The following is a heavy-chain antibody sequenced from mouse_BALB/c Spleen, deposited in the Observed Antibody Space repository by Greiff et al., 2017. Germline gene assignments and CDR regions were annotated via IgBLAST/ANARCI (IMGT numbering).Heavy chain of an antibody. D-gene: IGHD2-1*01. V-gene: IGHV5-6*01. CDR1: GFTFSSYG. CDR3: ARGGYGNYDYAMDY. J-gene: IGHJ4*01. Sequence: EVQRVESGGDLVKPGGSLKLSCAASGFTFSSYGMSWVRQTPDKRLEWVATISSGGSYTYYPDSVKGRFTISRDNAKNTLYLQMSSLKSEDTAMYYCARGGYGNYDYAMDYWGQGTSVTVSS. CDR2: ISSGGSYT.